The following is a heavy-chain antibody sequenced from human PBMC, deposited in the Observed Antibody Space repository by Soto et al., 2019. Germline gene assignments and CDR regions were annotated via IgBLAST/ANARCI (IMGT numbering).Heavy chain of an antibody. D-gene: IGHD3-10*01. CDR2: ISSSSSTI. V-gene: IGHV3-48*01. CDR1: GFTFSSYS. J-gene: IGHJ6*04. Sequence: GGSLRLSCAASGFTFSSYSMNWVRQAPGKGLEWVSYISSSSSTIYYADSVKGRFTISRDNAKNSLYLQMNSLRAEDTAVYYCAREGPNTMVRGSPVDVWGKGTTVTVSS. CDR3: AREGPNTMVRGSPVDV.